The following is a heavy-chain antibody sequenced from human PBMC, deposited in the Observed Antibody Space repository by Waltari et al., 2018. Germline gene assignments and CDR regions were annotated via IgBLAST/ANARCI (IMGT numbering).Heavy chain of an antibody. CDR1: GGPIKSYY. J-gene: IGHJ4*02. CDR2: IYYTGST. Sequence: QVQLQESGPRLLKPSETLSLTCPVSGGPIKSYYWSWIRQPPGKGLEYIGYIYYTGSTNYNPSLKSRVTLSVDTSKNQFSLNLNSVTAADTAVYYCGRFNYTYSAFDYWGQGTLVTVSS. D-gene: IGHD3-3*01. V-gene: IGHV4-59*01. CDR3: GRFNYTYSAFDY.